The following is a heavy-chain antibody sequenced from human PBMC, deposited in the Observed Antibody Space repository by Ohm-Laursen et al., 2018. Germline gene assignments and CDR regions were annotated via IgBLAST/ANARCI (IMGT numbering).Heavy chain of an antibody. CDR1: GFTFDDYA. Sequence: LSCAASGFTFDDYAMHWVRKAPGKGLEWVSGISWNSGSIGYADSVKGRFTISRDNAKNSLYLQMKSLRAEDTALYYCAKAHFSGSPNYNMDVWGQGTTVTVSS. D-gene: IGHD3-10*01. J-gene: IGHJ6*02. CDR3: AKAHFSGSPNYNMDV. V-gene: IGHV3-9*01. CDR2: ISWNSGSI.